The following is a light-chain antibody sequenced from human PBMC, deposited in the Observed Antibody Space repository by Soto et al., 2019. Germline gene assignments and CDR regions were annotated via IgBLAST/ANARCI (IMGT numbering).Light chain of an antibody. CDR1: QSISDS. CDR2: EAS. V-gene: IGKV1-5*03. J-gene: IGKJ1*01. CDR3: QQYNGYWT. Sequence: DIPMTQSPSTLSASVGDRVTITCRASQSISDSLAWYQQKRGKAPKLLIYEASTLKSGVPSRVSGSRSGTEYTLTISSLQPDDFAIYYCQQYNGYWTFGQGTKVEIK.